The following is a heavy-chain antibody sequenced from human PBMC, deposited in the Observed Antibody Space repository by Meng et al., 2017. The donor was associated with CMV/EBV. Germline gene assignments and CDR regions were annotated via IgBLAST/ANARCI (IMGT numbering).Heavy chain of an antibody. CDR2: IIPILGIA. Sequence: SVKISCKASAGTFSSYAISWVRQAAGQGLQWMGGIIPILGIANYAQKFQGRVPITADKSSSTAYMELSSLRSEDTAVYYCASPITIFGVVPRDDAFDIWGQGTMVTVSS. J-gene: IGHJ3*02. CDR3: ASPITIFGVVPRDDAFDI. CDR1: AGTFSSYA. D-gene: IGHD3-3*01. V-gene: IGHV1-69*10.